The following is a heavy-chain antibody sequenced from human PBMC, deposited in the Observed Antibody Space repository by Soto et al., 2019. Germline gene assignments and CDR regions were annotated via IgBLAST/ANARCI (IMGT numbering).Heavy chain of an antibody. CDR2: IVVGSGNT. CDR3: AARFLTGYLGGWSAFDI. Sequence: QMQLVQSGPEVKKPGTSVKVSCKASGFTFTSSAMQGVRQARGQRLEWIGWIVVGSGNTNYAQKFQERVTITRDMSTSTAYMELSSLRSEDTAVYYCAARFLTGYLGGWSAFDIWGQGTMVTVSS. V-gene: IGHV1-58*02. CDR1: GFTFTSSA. D-gene: IGHD3-9*01. J-gene: IGHJ3*02.